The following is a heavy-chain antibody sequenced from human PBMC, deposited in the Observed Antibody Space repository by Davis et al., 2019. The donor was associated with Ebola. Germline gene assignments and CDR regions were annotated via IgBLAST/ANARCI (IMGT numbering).Heavy chain of an antibody. CDR3: ATKTTFDP. Sequence: MPSETLSLTCTVSGGFISSSTYYWGWIRQPPGKGLEWIGTIYYTGSTYYNPSLESRVTISVDTSKNQFSLRLSSVTAADTAVYYCATKTTFDPWGQGTLVTVSS. CDR1: GGFISSSTYY. J-gene: IGHJ5*02. CDR2: IYYTGST. V-gene: IGHV4-39*01. D-gene: IGHD1-1*01.